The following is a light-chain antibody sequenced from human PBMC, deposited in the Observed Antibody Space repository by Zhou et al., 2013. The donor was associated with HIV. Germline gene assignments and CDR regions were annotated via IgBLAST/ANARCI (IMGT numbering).Light chain of an antibody. CDR1: ESLVYNDGNTY. CDR2: KVS. CDR3: MQGSQRPPT. V-gene: IGKV2-30*01. J-gene: IGKJ2*01. Sequence: VVMTHSPLSLSVPLGQPASMSCSSSESLVYNDGNTYLNWYHQRPGQSPRRLMFKVSHRDSGVPERFSAGGSGSNFTLEIAGVESEDVGTYFCMQGSQRPPTFGQGTKLEIK.